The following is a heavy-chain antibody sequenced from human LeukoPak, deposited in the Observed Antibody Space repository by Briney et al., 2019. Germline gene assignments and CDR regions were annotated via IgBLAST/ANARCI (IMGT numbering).Heavy chain of an antibody. D-gene: IGHD6-6*01. CDR1: GGSISNYY. J-gene: IGHJ4*02. Sequence: SETLSLTCTVSGGSISNYYWSWIRQPPGKRLEWIGYVYYTGGTNYNPSLKSRVTISVDTSKNQFSLELSSVTAADTAVYYCARGPGRGASSDYWGQGTLVTVSS. CDR2: VYYTGGT. CDR3: ARGPGRGASSDY. V-gene: IGHV4-59*01.